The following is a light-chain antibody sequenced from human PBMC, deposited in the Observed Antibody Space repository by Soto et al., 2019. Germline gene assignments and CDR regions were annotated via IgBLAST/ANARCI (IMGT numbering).Light chain of an antibody. CDR3: QQYSKWPLT. Sequence: EIVMTQSPATLSVSPGERASLSCRASQSVRSYLAWYQRRPGQAPRLLMYGASTRATGIPARFSGSGSGTEFILTISSLQSEDFAVYYCQQYSKWPLTFGGGTKVEIK. CDR2: GAS. CDR1: QSVRSY. J-gene: IGKJ4*01. V-gene: IGKV3-15*01.